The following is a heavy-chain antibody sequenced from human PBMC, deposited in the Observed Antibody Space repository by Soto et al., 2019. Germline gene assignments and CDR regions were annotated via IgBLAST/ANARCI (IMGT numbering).Heavy chain of an antibody. D-gene: IGHD4-17*01. CDR3: ARNNYGDERGGAFDI. V-gene: IGHV1-18*01. CDR1: GYTFTSYG. Sequence: ASVKVSCKASGYTFTSYGISWVRQAPGQGLEWMGWISAYNGNRNYLQNLQGRVTMTTDTSTSTASMELRRLRSDDTAVYYCARNNYGDERGGAFDIWGQGTMVTVSS. CDR2: ISAYNGNR. J-gene: IGHJ3*02.